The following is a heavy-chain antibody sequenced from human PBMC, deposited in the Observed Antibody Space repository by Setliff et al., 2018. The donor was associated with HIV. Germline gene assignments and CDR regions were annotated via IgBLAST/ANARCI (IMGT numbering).Heavy chain of an antibody. Sequence: PSVKVSCKALGFLVTGYNVHWVRQAPGHGPEWLGRINPNNGGTNYAQKFQGRVTMSLDTSTSTVYLELKALTSDDTAVYSCVRPRVFDSFDVWGPGTMGTVSS. CDR3: VRPRVFDSFDV. CDR1: GFLVTGYN. J-gene: IGHJ3*01. CDR2: INPNNGGT. V-gene: IGHV1-2*06.